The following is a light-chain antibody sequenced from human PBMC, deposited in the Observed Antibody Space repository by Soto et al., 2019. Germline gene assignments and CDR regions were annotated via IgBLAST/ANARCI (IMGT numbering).Light chain of an antibody. Sequence: QSVVSQPPSASATPGQRVTISCSGSDSNIGSNFVYWYQQLAGTAPKLLVFRNDQRPSGVPDRISGSKSGTSASLAISGLRSEDEADYYCSSYTQFSTLVFGGGTKVTVL. CDR2: RND. J-gene: IGLJ3*02. CDR1: DSNIGSNF. CDR3: SSYTQFSTLV. V-gene: IGLV1-47*01.